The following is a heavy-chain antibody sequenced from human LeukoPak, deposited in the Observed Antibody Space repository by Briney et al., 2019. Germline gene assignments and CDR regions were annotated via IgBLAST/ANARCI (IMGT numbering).Heavy chain of an antibody. V-gene: IGHV4-39*01. CDR1: GGSIRRDGDL. CDR2: ISHGGRT. CDR3: ARHADCIGDCYRN. D-gene: IGHD2-21*02. J-gene: IGHJ4*02. Sequence: PSETLSLICTVSGGSIRRDGDLWGWIRQPPGQGLEWIGTISHGGRTYYNPSLKSRVTISVETTKNQFSLKLSSVTATDTAVYYCARHADCIGDCYRNWGQGTLVTVYS.